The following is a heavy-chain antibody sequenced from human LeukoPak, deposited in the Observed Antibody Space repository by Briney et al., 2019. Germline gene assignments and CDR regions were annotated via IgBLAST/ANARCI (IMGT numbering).Heavy chain of an antibody. V-gene: IGHV4-39*01. CDR1: GGSISSSSYY. CDR3: ARRDIAARLNWFDP. D-gene: IGHD6-6*01. CDR2: IYYSGST. J-gene: IGHJ5*02. Sequence: SETLSLTCTVSGGSISSSSYYWGWIRQPPGKGLEWIGSIYYSGSTYYNPSLKSRVTISVDTPKNQFSLKLRSVTAADTAVYYCARRDIAARLNWFDPWGQGTLVTVSS.